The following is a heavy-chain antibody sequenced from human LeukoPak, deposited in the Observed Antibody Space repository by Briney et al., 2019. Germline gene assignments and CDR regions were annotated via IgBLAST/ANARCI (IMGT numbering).Heavy chain of an antibody. CDR2: ISNTGDTI. J-gene: IGHJ4*02. Sequence: GGSLRLSCAASGFTFNFSSMNWVRQAPGKGLEWLLYISNTGDTIYYADSVKGRFAIARDNAKDTVYLQMSGLRAEDTAVYYCARDQGYCGSTGCIRWHDYWGQGTLVTVSS. V-gene: IGHV3-48*01. CDR3: ARDQGYCGSTGCIRWHDY. CDR1: GFTFNFSS. D-gene: IGHD2-2*01.